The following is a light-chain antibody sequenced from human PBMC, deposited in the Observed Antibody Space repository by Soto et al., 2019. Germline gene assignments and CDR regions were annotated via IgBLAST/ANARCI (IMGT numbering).Light chain of an antibody. CDR3: QQYGNLPFT. V-gene: IGKV1-33*01. CDR2: DAS. CDR1: QDIHKY. Sequence: DIQMTQSPSSLSASVGNRVTITCQASQDIHKYLNWYQQKPGKAPKLLIYDASNVETGVPSRFIGSGSGTVYTFTICSLPPEDIETYYCQQYGNLPFTFGHGTKVNI. J-gene: IGKJ3*01.